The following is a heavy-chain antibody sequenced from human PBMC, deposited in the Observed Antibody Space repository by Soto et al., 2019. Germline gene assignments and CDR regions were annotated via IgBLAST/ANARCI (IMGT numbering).Heavy chain of an antibody. CDR2: INPNSGGT. Sequence: ASVKVSCKASGYTFTGYYMHWVRQAPGQGLEWMGWINPNSGGTNYAQKFQGRVTMTRDTSISTAYMELSRLRSDDTVVYYCARVAARVGAFDIWGQGTMVTVSS. J-gene: IGHJ3*02. D-gene: IGHD6-6*01. CDR1: GYTFTGYY. V-gene: IGHV1-2*02. CDR3: ARVAARVGAFDI.